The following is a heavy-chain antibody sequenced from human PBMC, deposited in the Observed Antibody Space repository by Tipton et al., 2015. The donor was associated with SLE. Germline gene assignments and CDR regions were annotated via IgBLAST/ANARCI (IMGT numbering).Heavy chain of an antibody. V-gene: IGHV4-59*11. Sequence: TLSLTCTVSGGSISSHYWSWIRQPPGKGLEWIGYIYYSGRTYYNPSLKSRVTISVDTSKNQFSLKLSSVTAADTAVYYCARVGGGYFTNWFDPWGQGTLVTVSS. CDR2: IYYSGRT. D-gene: IGHD5-18*01. CDR1: GGSISSHY. CDR3: ARVGGGYFTNWFDP. J-gene: IGHJ5*02.